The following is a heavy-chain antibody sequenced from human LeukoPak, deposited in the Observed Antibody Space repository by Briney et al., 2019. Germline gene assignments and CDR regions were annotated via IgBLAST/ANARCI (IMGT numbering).Heavy chain of an antibody. CDR1: GGSISSYY. CDR2: VNLQGST. V-gene: IGHV4-59*12. J-gene: IGHJ4*02. Sequence: SGTLSLTCTVSGGSISSYYWSWIRQPPGKGLEWIGEVNLQGSTNYNPSLMRRVAISVDTSANHVSLQLTSVTAADSAVYYCAREGGPYRALDYSGQGTLVTVSS. CDR3: AREGGPYRALDY.